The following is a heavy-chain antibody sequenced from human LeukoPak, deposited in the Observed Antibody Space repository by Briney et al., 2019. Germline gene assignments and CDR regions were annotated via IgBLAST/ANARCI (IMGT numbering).Heavy chain of an antibody. CDR2: INPNSGGT. V-gene: IGHV1-2*02. CDR1: GYTFTGYY. CDR3: ARSGRIFGGYFDY. D-gene: IGHD3-3*01. J-gene: IGHJ4*02. Sequence: GASVKVSCKAYGYTFTGYYMHWVRQAPGEGVEWMGWINPNSGGTNYAQKFHGRVTMTRDTSISTAYMELSRLRSDDTAVYYCARSGRIFGGYFDYWGQGTLVTVSS.